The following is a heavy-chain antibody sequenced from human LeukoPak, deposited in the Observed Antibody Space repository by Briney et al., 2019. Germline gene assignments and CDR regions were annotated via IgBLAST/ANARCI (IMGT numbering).Heavy chain of an antibody. J-gene: IGHJ4*02. CDR2: IYSGGST. D-gene: IGHD3-10*01. CDR3: ARDVRGVFYY. CDR1: GFTVSSNY. V-gene: IGHV3-53*01. Sequence: GGSLRLSCAASGFTVSSNYMSWVRQAPGKGLEWVSVIYSGGSTYYADSVKGRFTISRDNSKNTLYLQMNSQRAEDTAVYYCARDVRGVFYYWGQGTLVTVSS.